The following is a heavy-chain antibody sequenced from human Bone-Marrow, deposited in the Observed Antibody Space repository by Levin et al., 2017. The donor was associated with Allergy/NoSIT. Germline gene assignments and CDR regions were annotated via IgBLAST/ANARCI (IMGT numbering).Heavy chain of an antibody. V-gene: IGHV1-18*01. D-gene: IGHD3-10*01. CDR2: ISAYNGNT. CDR1: GYTFTSYG. Sequence: GESLKISCKASGYTFTSYGISWVRQAPGQGLEWMGWISAYNGNTNYAQKLQGRVTMTTDTSTSTAYMELRSLRSDDTAVYYCARDEVVYYYGSGSYYNPMDYYYMDVWGKGTTVTVSS. CDR3: ARDEVVYYYGSGSYYNPMDYYYMDV. J-gene: IGHJ6*03.